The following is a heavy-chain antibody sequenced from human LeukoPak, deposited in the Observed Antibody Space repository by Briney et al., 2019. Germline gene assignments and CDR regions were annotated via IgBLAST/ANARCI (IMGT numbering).Heavy chain of an antibody. CDR1: GYAFTSYY. CDR2: INPSGGST. J-gene: IGHJ4*02. Sequence: ASVKVSCKASGYAFTSYYMHWVRQAPGQGLEWMGIINPSGGSTSYAQKFQDRVTMTRDTSTSTVYMELSSLRSEDTAVYYCARDVASSGYYWDWGQGTLVTVSS. D-gene: IGHD3-22*01. CDR3: ARDVASSGYYWD. V-gene: IGHV1-46*01.